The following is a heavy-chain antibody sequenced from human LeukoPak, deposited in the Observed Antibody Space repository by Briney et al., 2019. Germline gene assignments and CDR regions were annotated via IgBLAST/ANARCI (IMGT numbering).Heavy chain of an antibody. D-gene: IGHD4-17*01. Sequence: SGESLKISCKGSGYSFTSYWIGWVRQMPGKGLEWMGSIYPGDSDTRYSPSFQGQVTISADKSISTAYLQWSSLKASDTAMYYCASLTTVTRDDAFDIWGQGTMVTVSS. CDR1: GYSFTSYW. J-gene: IGHJ3*02. CDR2: IYPGDSDT. CDR3: ASLTTVTRDDAFDI. V-gene: IGHV5-51*01.